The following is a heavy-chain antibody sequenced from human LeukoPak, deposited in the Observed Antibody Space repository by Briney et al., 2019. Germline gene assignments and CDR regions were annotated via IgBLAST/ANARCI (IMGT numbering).Heavy chain of an antibody. V-gene: IGHV3-74*01. CDR1: GFTFSSHG. D-gene: IGHD3-22*01. Sequence: GGSLRLSCAASGFTFSSHGMNWVRQAPGKGLEWVSRINSDGINTSYADSVKGRFTISRDNAKNTLNLQMNSLRAEDTAVYYCARDLGQYYDTSDNWFDPWGQGTLVTVSS. J-gene: IGHJ5*02. CDR2: INSDGINT. CDR3: ARDLGQYYDTSDNWFDP.